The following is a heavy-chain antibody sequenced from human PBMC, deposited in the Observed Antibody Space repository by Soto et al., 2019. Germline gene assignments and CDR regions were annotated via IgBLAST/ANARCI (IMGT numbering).Heavy chain of an antibody. D-gene: IGHD2-15*01. CDR1: GFMFSSYG. Sequence: GGSLRLSXAASGFMFSSYGIHWVRQAPGRGLEWVAVISYGGTYKYYADSVKGRFTLSRDNSENTVSLQMNSLRPEDTAVYYCAKQYTDLVIGAFDVWGPGVMVTVSS. CDR3: AKQYTDLVIGAFDV. V-gene: IGHV3-30*18. J-gene: IGHJ3*01. CDR2: ISYGGTYK.